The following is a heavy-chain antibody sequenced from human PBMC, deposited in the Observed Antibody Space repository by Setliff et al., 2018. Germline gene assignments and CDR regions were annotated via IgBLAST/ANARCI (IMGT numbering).Heavy chain of an antibody. D-gene: IGHD3-3*01. V-gene: IGHV1-18*01. CDR3: MRLVRFCSRTVCQRTSGDEA. CDR2: IGVCSGNT. CDR1: GYTFRQSI. J-gene: IGHJ5*02. Sequence: PSVKVSCKASGYTFRQSIVSWVRQAPGQGLEWLGWIGVCSGNTYSAQRFRGRVSLTTDESTNTAYLELRGLRSDDTAVYYCMRLVRFCSRTVCQRTSGDEAWGQGTLVTVSS.